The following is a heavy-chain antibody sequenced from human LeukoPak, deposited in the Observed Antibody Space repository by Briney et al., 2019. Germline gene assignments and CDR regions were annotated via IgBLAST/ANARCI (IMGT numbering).Heavy chain of an antibody. CDR2: IIPLFGAP. Sequence: ASVTVSCKPSGGTFGSYAISWVRQAPGQGLEWVGGIIPLFGAPLYAQKFQGRVTITADERTSTVYMDLSSLRSDDTAVYYCARDEEKAAGSLWGQGTPVSVSS. V-gene: IGHV1-69*13. CDR1: GGTFGSYA. CDR3: ARDEEKAAGSL. J-gene: IGHJ4*02. D-gene: IGHD6-13*01.